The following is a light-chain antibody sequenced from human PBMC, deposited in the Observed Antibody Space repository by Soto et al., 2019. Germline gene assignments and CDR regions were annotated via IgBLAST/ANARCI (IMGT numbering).Light chain of an antibody. CDR1: QDIITW. Sequence: DIQMTQSPSSVTASVGDRVTITCRASQDIITWLAWYQQKPGKAPNLLIYTASNLQSEVPSRFSGSGSGTHFTLTISSLQPEDFGTYYCQQTDSFPITFGQGTRLEIK. CDR3: QQTDSFPIT. CDR2: TAS. V-gene: IGKV1-12*01. J-gene: IGKJ5*01.